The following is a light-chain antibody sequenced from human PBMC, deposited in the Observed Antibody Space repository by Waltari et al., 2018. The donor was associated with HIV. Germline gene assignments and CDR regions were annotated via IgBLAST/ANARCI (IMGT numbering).Light chain of an antibody. CDR3: MQALQTPT. V-gene: IGKV2-28*01. J-gene: IGKJ4*01. CDR1: QSLLHSNGYNY. CDR2: LGS. Sequence: DIVMTQSPLSLPVTPGEPASISCRYSQSLLHSNGYNYLDWYLQKPGQSPQLLIYLGSNRASGVPDRFSGSGSGTDFTLKISRVEAEDVGVYYCMQALQTPTFGGGTKVEIK.